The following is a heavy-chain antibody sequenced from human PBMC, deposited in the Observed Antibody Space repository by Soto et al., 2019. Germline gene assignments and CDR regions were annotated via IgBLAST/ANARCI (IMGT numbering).Heavy chain of an antibody. Sequence: PGGSLRLSCAASEFTFSNYAMHWVRQAPGKGLEWVAVISYDGSNKYYADSVKGRFTISRDNSKNTLYLQMNSLRAEDTAVYYCAKEPIVGPRAFDIWGQGTMVTVSS. D-gene: IGHD3-22*01. J-gene: IGHJ3*02. CDR3: AKEPIVGPRAFDI. V-gene: IGHV3-30*04. CDR2: ISYDGSNK. CDR1: EFTFSNYA.